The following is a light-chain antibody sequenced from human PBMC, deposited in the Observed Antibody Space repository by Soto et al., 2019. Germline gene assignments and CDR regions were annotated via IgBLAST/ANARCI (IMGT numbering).Light chain of an antibody. CDR3: QQYNTWPPRYT. CDR2: DAS. V-gene: IGKV3-15*01. CDR1: QSVSSK. J-gene: IGKJ2*01. Sequence: EIVMTQSPATLSVSPGERATLSCRASQSVSSKLAWFRQRPGQPPRLLIYDASTRATGVPARFSGSGSGTEFTLTISSLQSEDFAVYYCQQYNTWPPRYTFGQGTQLEIK.